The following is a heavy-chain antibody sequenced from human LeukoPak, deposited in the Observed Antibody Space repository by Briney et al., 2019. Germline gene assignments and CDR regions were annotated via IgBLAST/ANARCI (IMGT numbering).Heavy chain of an antibody. CDR3: ARGGDYGDLGYFDY. J-gene: IGHJ4*02. V-gene: IGHV3-33*08. CDR2: IWYDGSNK. CDR1: GFTFSSYG. D-gene: IGHD4-17*01. Sequence: QLGGSLRLSCAASGFTFSSYGMHWVRQAPGKGLEWVAVIWYDGSNKYYADSVKGRFTISRDNSKNTLYLQMNSLRAEDTAVYYCARGGDYGDLGYFDYWGQGTLVTVSS.